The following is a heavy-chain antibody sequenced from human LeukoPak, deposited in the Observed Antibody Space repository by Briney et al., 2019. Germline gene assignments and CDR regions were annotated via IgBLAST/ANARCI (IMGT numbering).Heavy chain of an antibody. V-gene: IGHV4-39*01. CDR3: AGSSGWTGFDY. J-gene: IGHJ4*02. Sequence: SETLSLTCTVSGGSISSSSYYWGWIRQPPGKGLEWIGSIYYSGSTYYNPSLKSRVTISVDTSKNQFSLKLSSVTAADTAVYYCAGSSGWTGFDYWGQGTLVTVSS. CDR2: IYYSGST. CDR1: GGSISSSSYY. D-gene: IGHD6-19*01.